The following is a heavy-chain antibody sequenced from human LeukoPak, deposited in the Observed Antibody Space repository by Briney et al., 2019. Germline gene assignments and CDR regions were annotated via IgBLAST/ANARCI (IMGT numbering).Heavy chain of an antibody. D-gene: IGHD6-25*01. Sequence: PSETLSLTCTVSGGSISSYYRSWIRQPPGKGLEWIGYIYYSGSTNYNPSLKSRVTISVDTSKNQFSLKLSSLTAADTAVYYCARQGGGFWYFDLWGRGTLVTVSS. CDR1: GGSISSYY. V-gene: IGHV4-59*08. J-gene: IGHJ2*01. CDR3: ARQGGGFWYFDL. CDR2: IYYSGST.